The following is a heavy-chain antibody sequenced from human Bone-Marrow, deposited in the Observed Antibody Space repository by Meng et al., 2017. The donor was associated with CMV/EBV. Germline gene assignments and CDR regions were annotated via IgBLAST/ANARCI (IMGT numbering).Heavy chain of an antibody. CDR3: ERGRTVTFPNFGY. J-gene: IGHJ4*02. V-gene: IGHV1-2*02. Sequence: ASVKVSCKASGYTFTGYYMHWVRQAPGQGLEWMGWINPNSGGTNYAQKFQGRVTMTRETSISTAYMELSRLRSDDTDVYYCERGRTVTFPNFGYWGQGTLVTVSS. CDR1: GYTFTGYY. D-gene: IGHD4-11*01. CDR2: INPNSGGT.